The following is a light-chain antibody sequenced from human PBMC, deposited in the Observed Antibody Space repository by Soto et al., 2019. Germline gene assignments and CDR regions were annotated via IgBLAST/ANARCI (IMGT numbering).Light chain of an antibody. CDR1: NIGSKN. V-gene: IGLV3-9*01. CDR2: RNN. Sequence: SYELTQPLSVSVALGQTARITCGGDNIGSKNVHWYQQKAGQAPVLVIYRNNNRPSGIPERFSGSNSGNTATLTISRAQVGDEAGYYCQLWDNNAGVFGAGTKVTVL. J-gene: IGLJ1*01. CDR3: QLWDNNAGV.